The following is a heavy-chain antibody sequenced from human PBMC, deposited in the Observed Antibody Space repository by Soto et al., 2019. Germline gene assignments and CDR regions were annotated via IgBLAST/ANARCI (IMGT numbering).Heavy chain of an antibody. CDR1: GYTFTSYY. V-gene: IGHV1-46*01. J-gene: IGHJ4*02. Sequence: QVQLVQSGAEVKKPGASVKVSCKASGYTFTSYYMHWVRQAPGQGLEWMGIINPSGGSTSYAQKFQGRVTMTRDTSTSTVYMELSSLRSEDTAVYYCAGDLGTYYFDYWGQGTLVTVSS. CDR2: INPSGGST. D-gene: IGHD7-27*01. CDR3: AGDLGTYYFDY.